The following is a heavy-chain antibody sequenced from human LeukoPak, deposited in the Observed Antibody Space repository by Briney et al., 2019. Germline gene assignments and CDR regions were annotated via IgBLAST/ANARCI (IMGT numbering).Heavy chain of an antibody. Sequence: GGSLRLSCEASGFTFNTYSMNWARQAPGKGLEWVSAISGSGGSTYYADSVKGRFTISRDNSKNTLYLQMNSLRAEDTAVYYCAKGSIANWFDPWGQGTLVTVSS. D-gene: IGHD2-15*01. V-gene: IGHV3-23*01. CDR3: AKGSIANWFDP. CDR2: ISGSGGST. J-gene: IGHJ5*02. CDR1: GFTFNTYS.